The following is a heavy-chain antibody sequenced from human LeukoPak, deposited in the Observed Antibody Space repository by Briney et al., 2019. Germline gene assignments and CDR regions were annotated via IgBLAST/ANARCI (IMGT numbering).Heavy chain of an antibody. J-gene: IGHJ2*01. D-gene: IGHD7-27*01. CDR2: IWYDGSNK. Sequence: GGSLRLSCAASGFAASEFTFSSYGMHWVRQAPGKGLEWVAVIWYDGSNKYYADSVKGRFTISRDNSKNTLYLQMNSLRAEDTAVYYCTRGLGLWYFDLWGRGTLVTVSS. CDR3: TRGLGLWYFDL. CDR1: GFAASEFTFSSYG. V-gene: IGHV3-33*01.